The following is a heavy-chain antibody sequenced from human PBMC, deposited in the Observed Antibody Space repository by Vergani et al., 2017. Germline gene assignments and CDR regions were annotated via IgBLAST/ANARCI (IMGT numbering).Heavy chain of an antibody. CDR1: GYTFTSYG. Sequence: QVQLVQSGAEVKKPGASVKVSCKASGYTFTSYGISWVRQAPGQGLEWMGGISAYNGNTNYAQKLQGRVTMTTDTSTSTAYMELRSLRSDDTAVYYCARDHSGDLSSYYYYGMDVWGQGTTVTVSS. CDR3: ARDHSGDLSSYYYYGMDV. J-gene: IGHJ6*02. D-gene: IGHD3-10*01. V-gene: IGHV1-18*01. CDR2: ISAYNGNT.